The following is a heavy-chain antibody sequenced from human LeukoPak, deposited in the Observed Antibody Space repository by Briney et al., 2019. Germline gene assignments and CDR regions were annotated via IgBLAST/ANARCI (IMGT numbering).Heavy chain of an antibody. Sequence: GGSLRLFCGASGFPFSNFSMHWVRHGPGKGLEWVSSIPPSGGSTYYTVSVRRRFTISRDNSKNILFLEMDSLGAEDTALYYCANATLQWELHPSRIDSWGQGALVTVSS. CDR2: IPPSGGST. J-gene: IGHJ4*02. CDR1: GFPFSNFS. D-gene: IGHD1-26*01. CDR3: ANATLQWELHPSRIDS. V-gene: IGHV3-23*01.